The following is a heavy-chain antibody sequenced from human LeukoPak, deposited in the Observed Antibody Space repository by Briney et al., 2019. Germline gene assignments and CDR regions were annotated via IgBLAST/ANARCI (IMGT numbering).Heavy chain of an antibody. Sequence: PSETLSLTCAVYGGSFSDYYWGWIRQPPGKGLEWIGDINHSGSTNYNPSLKSRVTISVDTSKNQFSLKLSSVTAADTAVYYCARGRIDTSSGYYYSYYYYYMDVWGKGTTVTVSS. J-gene: IGHJ6*03. CDR3: ARGRIDTSSGYYYSYYYYYMDV. CDR1: GGSFSDYY. CDR2: INHSGST. D-gene: IGHD3-22*01. V-gene: IGHV4-34*01.